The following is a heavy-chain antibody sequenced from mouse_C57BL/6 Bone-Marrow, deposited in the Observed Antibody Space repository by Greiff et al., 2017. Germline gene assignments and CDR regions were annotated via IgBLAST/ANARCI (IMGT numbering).Heavy chain of an antibody. Sequence: VKLMESGPGLVAPSQSLSITCTVSGFSLTSYGVDWVRQSPGKGLEWLGVIWGVGSTNYNSALKSRLSISKDNSKSQVFLKMNSLQTDDTAMYYCASATDGYRFAYWGQGALVTGSA. CDR1: GFSLTSYG. CDR3: ASATDGYRFAY. D-gene: IGHD2-3*01. V-gene: IGHV2-6*01. J-gene: IGHJ3*01. CDR2: IWGVGST.